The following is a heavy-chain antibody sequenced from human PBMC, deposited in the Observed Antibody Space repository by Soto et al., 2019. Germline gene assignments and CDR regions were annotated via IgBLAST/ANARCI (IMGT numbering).Heavy chain of an antibody. Sequence: GGSLRLSCAASGFTFDDYAMHWVRQAPGKGLEWVAVISYDGSNKYYADSVKGRFTISRDNSKNTLYLQMNSLRAEDTAVYYCAKGMRRREYSSYYGMDVWGQGTTVTVSS. J-gene: IGHJ6*02. V-gene: IGHV3-30*18. CDR1: GFTFDDYA. D-gene: IGHD6-6*01. CDR3: AKGMRRREYSSYYGMDV. CDR2: ISYDGSNK.